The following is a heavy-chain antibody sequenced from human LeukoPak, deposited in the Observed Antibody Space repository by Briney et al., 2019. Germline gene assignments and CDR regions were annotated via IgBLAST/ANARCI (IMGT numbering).Heavy chain of an antibody. D-gene: IGHD5-12*01. Sequence: SETLSLTCTVSGGSIRSSSYNWGWIRQSPGKGLEWIGSVQYTGTTFYNPSLKSRVTISVDTSKNQFSLKLSSVTAADTAVYYCARSSFAATNIYSYFDYWGQGTLVTVSS. V-gene: IGHV4-39*07. J-gene: IGHJ4*02. CDR1: GGSIRSSSYN. CDR2: VQYTGTT. CDR3: ARSSFAATNIYSYFDY.